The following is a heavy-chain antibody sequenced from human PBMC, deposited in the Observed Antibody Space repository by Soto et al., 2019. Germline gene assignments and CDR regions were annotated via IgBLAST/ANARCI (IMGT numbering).Heavy chain of an antibody. CDR2: VSGDGSST. J-gene: IGHJ4*02. CDR1: GFTFSSSW. Sequence: GSLRLSCAASGFTFSSSWMHWVRQAPGKGLVWVSRVSGDGSSTNYADSVKGRFTISRDNSKNTLYLQMNSLRAEDTAVYYCARDYVVPAAMPLDYWGQGTLVTVSS. D-gene: IGHD2-2*01. V-gene: IGHV3-74*01. CDR3: ARDYVVPAAMPLDY.